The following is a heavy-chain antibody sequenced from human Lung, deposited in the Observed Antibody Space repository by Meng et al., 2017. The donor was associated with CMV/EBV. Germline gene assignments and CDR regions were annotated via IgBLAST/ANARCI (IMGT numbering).Heavy chain of an antibody. D-gene: IGHD1-26*01. J-gene: IGHJ3*02. CDR3: TNAVGATIADTFDI. CDR1: GFTFDDYA. CDR2: ISWSGDYI. V-gene: IGHV3-9*01. Sequence: GGSLRLXXAASGFTFDDYAMHWVRQAPGKGLEWVSGISWSGDYIGYAESVKGRFTISRDNAKNSLYLQMDSLRAEDTALYYCTNAVGATIADTFDIWGQGXMVT.